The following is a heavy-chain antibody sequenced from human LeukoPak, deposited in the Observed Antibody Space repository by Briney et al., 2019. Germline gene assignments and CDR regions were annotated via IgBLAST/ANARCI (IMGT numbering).Heavy chain of an antibody. V-gene: IGHV3-48*01. CDR3: ARERGYCSGGSCPPGYYGMDV. Sequence: GGSLRLSCAASGFTFSSYNMNWVRQAPGKGLEWVSYISSSSGTIYYADSVKGRFTISRDNGKNSLYLQMNSLRAEDTAVYYCARERGYCSGGSCPPGYYGMDVWGQGTTVTVSS. D-gene: IGHD2-15*01. CDR2: ISSSSGTI. CDR1: GFTFSSYN. J-gene: IGHJ6*02.